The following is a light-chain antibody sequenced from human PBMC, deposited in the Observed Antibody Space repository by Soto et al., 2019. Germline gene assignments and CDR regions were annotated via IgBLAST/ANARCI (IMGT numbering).Light chain of an antibody. CDR2: AAS. CDR3: QQYVTSPFT. Sequence: DIQMTQSPSSLSASVGDRVTITCRASQGISNHVAWYQQKPGKVPKLLIYAASTLQSGVPSRFSGSGSGTDFTLTISRLEPEDFAVYYCQQYVTSPFTFGPGTKVDIK. V-gene: IGKV1-27*01. CDR1: QGISNH. J-gene: IGKJ3*01.